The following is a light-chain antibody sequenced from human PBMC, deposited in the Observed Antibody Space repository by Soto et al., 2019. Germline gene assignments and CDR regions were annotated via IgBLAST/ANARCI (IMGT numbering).Light chain of an antibody. Sequence: DIQMTQSPSTLSASVGDRVTITCRASQSISNWLAWYQQKPGKAPNLLMYKASTLQSGVPSRFSGSGSGTEFTLTIPNLQPDDVALYYCQQYDTYSLTFGGGTTVEIK. CDR1: QSISNW. V-gene: IGKV1-5*03. J-gene: IGKJ4*01. CDR3: QQYDTYSLT. CDR2: KAS.